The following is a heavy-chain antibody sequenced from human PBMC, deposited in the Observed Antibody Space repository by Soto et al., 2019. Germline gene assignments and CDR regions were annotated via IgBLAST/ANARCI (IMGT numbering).Heavy chain of an antibody. CDR3: ARDGILYDSSEMDAFDI. CDR2: IYHSGST. CDR1: GYSISSGYY. Sequence: PSETLSLTCAVSGYSISSGYYWGWIRQPPGKGLEWIGSIYHSGSTYYNPSLESRVTISVDTSKNQFSLKLSSVTAADTAVYYCARDGILYDSSEMDAFDIWGQGTMVTVSS. D-gene: IGHD3-22*01. J-gene: IGHJ3*02. V-gene: IGHV4-38-2*02.